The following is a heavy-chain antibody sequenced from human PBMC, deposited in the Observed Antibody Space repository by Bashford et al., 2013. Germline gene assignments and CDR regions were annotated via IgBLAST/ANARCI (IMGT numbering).Heavy chain of an antibody. J-gene: IGHJ4*02. CDR2: IFPGDSDT. CDR1: GYSFSTYW. CDR3: VRQDRRYCSGGSCYSIDY. D-gene: IGHD2-15*01. V-gene: IGHV5-51*01. Sequence: GESLKISCKGSGYSFSTYWIGWVRQVPGKGLEWMGLIFPGDSDTRYSPAFQGQVTISADKSINTAYLQWSSLKASDTAFYHCVRQDRRYCSGGSCYSIDYWGLGTLVTVSS.